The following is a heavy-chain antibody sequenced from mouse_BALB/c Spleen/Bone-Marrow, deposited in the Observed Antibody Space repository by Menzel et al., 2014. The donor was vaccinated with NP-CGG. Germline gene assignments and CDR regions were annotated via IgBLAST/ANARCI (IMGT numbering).Heavy chain of an antibody. CDR1: GYTFTSYY. Sequence: VQLQESGAELVKPGASVKLSCKASGYTFTSYYMYWVKQRPGQVLEWIGEINPSNGGADFNEKFKIKATLTVDKSSSTAYMQLSSLTSEDSAVYYCTTSRGYNWFAYWGQGTLVTVSA. CDR3: TTSRGYNWFAY. CDR2: INPSNGGA. D-gene: IGHD2-2*01. J-gene: IGHJ3*01. V-gene: IGHV1S16*01.